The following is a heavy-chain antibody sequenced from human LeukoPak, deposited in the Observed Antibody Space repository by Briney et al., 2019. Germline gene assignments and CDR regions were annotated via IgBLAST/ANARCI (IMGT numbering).Heavy chain of an antibody. CDR1: GFTFSSYN. CDR3: ARDLTLSY. Sequence: PGGSLRLSCAASGFTFSSYNMNWVRQAPGKGLEWVSFIGSSAGTIYYADSVKGRFTISKDNAKNSLYLQMNSLRVEDTAVYYCARDLTLSYWGQGTLVTVSS. CDR2: IGSSAGTI. V-gene: IGHV3-48*01. J-gene: IGHJ4*02. D-gene: IGHD1-14*01.